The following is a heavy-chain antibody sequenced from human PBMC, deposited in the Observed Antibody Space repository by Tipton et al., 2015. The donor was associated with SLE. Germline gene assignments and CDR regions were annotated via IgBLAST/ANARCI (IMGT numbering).Heavy chain of an antibody. CDR1: GYSINNGFY. V-gene: IGHV4-38-2*02. CDR3: ARGRGATMVRGVISYYYYYYYMDV. CDR2: IYHSGTT. J-gene: IGHJ6*03. Sequence: TLSLTCTVSGYSINNGFYWGWIRQPPGKGLEWIGIIYHSGTTYYNPSLQSRVSISVDTSKNQFSLKLSSVTAADTAVYYCARGRGATMVRGVISYYYYYYYMDVWGKGTTVTVSS. D-gene: IGHD3-10*01.